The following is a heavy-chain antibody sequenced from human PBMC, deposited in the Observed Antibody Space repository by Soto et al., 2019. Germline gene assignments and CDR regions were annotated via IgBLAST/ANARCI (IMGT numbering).Heavy chain of an antibody. CDR3: VRGNYFGSGSYKH. CDR2: IYYSGST. CDR1: GGSITSYY. J-gene: IGHJ4*02. Sequence: SETLSLTIPASGGSITSYYWSWIRQFPGKGLEWIGYIYYSGSTNYNPSLNSRVTISVDTSKNQFSLKLASGTAADTAVYYCVRGNYFGSGSYKHWGQGTLVTVSS. V-gene: IGHV4-59*01. D-gene: IGHD3-10*01.